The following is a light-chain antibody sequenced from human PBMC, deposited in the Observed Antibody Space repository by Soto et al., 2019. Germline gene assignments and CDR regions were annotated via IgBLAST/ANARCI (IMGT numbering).Light chain of an antibody. V-gene: IGLV2-14*01. CDR2: DVS. CDR1: SSDVGGYNY. CDR3: SSYASSNIVV. Sequence: QSALTQPASVSGSPGQSITISCTGTSSDVGGYNYVSWYQQHPGKAPKLMIYDVSNRPSGVSNRFSGSKSGNTASLTISGLQAEDESDYYCSSYASSNIVVFGGGPKLTVL. J-gene: IGLJ2*01.